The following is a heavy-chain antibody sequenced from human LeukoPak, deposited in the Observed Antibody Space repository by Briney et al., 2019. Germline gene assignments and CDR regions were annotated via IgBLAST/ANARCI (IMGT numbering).Heavy chain of an antibody. CDR3: ARGVGITDYFDY. Sequence: ASVKVSCKASGGTFSSYAISWVRQAPGQGLEWMGRIIPILGIANYAQKFQGRVTITADKSTSTAYMELSSLRSEDTAVYYCARGVGITDYFDYWGQGTLVTVSS. CDR2: IIPILGIA. J-gene: IGHJ4*02. CDR1: GGTFSSYA. V-gene: IGHV1-69*04.